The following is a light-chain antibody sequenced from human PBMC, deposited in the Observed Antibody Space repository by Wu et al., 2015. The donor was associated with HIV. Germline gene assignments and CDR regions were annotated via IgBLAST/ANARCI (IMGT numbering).Light chain of an antibody. CDR3: QQYESYSRT. Sequence: DIQMTQSPSTLSASVGDTVTITCRASQSVSSRLAWYQQKPGNAPKFLIYKASSLEGGVPSRFSGSGSETEFNLTINSLHPDDFATYYCQQYESYSRTFGQGTKVEMK. V-gene: IGKV1-5*03. J-gene: IGKJ1*01. CDR2: KAS. CDR1: QSVSSR.